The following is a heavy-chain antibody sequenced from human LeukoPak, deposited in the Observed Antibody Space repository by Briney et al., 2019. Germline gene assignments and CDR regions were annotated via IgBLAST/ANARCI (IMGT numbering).Heavy chain of an antibody. CDR2: IYSGGST. D-gene: IGHD4-17*01. J-gene: IGHJ4*02. Sequence: GGSLRLSCAASGFTVSNNYMSWVRQAPGKGLEWVSVIYSGGSTYYADSVKGRFTISRDTSKNTLSLQMNSLRAEDTAVYYCAKGVTTVTTYFDYWGQGTLVTVSS. CDR3: AKGVTTVTTYFDY. V-gene: IGHV3-53*01. CDR1: GFTVSNNY.